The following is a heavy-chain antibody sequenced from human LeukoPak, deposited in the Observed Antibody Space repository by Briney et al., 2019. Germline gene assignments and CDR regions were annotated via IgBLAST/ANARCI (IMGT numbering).Heavy chain of an antibody. CDR2: IIPIFGTA. D-gene: IGHD2-2*01. Sequence: SVKVSCKASGGTFISYAISWVRQAPGQGLEWMGGIIPIFGTANYAQKFQGRVTITADESTSTAYMELSSLRSEDTAVYYCARDRLPVSSTSSYYYYYGMDVWGQGTTVTVSS. J-gene: IGHJ6*02. CDR3: ARDRLPVSSTSSYYYYYGMDV. CDR1: GGTFISYA. V-gene: IGHV1-69*13.